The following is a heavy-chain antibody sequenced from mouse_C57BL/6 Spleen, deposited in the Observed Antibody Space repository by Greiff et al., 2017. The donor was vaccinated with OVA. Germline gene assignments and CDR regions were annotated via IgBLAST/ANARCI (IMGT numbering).Heavy chain of an antibody. Sequence: EVQGVESGGGLVKPGGSLKLSCAASGFTFSSYAMSWVRQTPEKRLEWVATISDGGSYTYYPDNVKGRFTISRDNAKNNLYLQMSHLKSEDTAMYYCAREGYGSSWWYFDVWGTGTTVTVSS. D-gene: IGHD1-1*01. J-gene: IGHJ1*03. V-gene: IGHV5-4*01. CDR1: GFTFSSYA. CDR3: AREGYGSSWWYFDV. CDR2: ISDGGSYT.